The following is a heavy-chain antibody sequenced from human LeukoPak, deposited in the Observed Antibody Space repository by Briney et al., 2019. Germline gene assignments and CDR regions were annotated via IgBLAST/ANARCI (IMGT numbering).Heavy chain of an antibody. D-gene: IGHD1-1*01. J-gene: IGHJ4*02. CDR2: IYYSGST. V-gene: IGHV4-39*07. CDR1: GGSISSSSYY. Sequence: PSETLSLTCTVSGGSISSSSYYWGWIRQPPGKGLEWIGSIYYSGSTYYNPSLKSRVTISVDTSKNQYSLKLTSMTAADTAVYYCARGPWNGPTSFDYWGQGTLVTVSS. CDR3: ARGPWNGPTSFDY.